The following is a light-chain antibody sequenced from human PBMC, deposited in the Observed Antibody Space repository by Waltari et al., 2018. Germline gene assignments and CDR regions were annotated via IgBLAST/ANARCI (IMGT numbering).Light chain of an antibody. Sequence: VVLTQCPGTLSLSLGDSVPLTIMASHSVNSSYSSWYQQTRRQAPRLLFYGASRATGIPDRFSGSGSGTDFTLTISRLEPEDFAVYYCQQFGSSPYTFGQGTKLDI. V-gene: IGKV3-20*01. CDR3: QQFGSSPYT. J-gene: IGKJ2*01. CDR2: GAS. CDR1: HSVNSSY.